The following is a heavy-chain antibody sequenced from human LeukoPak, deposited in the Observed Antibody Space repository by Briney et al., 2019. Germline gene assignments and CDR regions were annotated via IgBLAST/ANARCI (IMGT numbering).Heavy chain of an antibody. CDR3: ARDRSLPYYYGMDV. J-gene: IGHJ6*02. CDR2: IYYSGST. CDR1: GGSISSYY. V-gene: IGHV4-59*01. Sequence: SETLSLTCTVSGGSISSYYWSRIRQPPGKGLEWIGYIYYSGSTNYNPSLKSRVSISVDTSKNQFSLNLSSVTAADTAMYYCARDRSLPYYYGMDVWGQGTTVTVSS.